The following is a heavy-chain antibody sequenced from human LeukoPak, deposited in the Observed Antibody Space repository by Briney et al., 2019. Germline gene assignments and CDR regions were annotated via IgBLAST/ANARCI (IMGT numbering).Heavy chain of an antibody. J-gene: IGHJ4*02. D-gene: IGHD3-3*01. V-gene: IGHV3-9*01. CDR1: GFTFDDYV. CDR2: ISWNSGSI. Sequence: GGSLRLSCAASGFTFDDYVMHWVRQAPGKGLEWVSGISWNSGSIGYADSVKGRFTISRDNAKNSLYLQMNSLRAEDTALYYCARDCLGSQFWSGYYLGPDNYFDYWGQGSLVTVSS. CDR3: ARDCLGSQFWSGYYLGPDNYFDY.